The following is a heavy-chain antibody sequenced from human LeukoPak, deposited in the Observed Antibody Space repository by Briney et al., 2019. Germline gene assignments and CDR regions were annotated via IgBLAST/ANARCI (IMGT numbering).Heavy chain of an antibody. J-gene: IGHJ4*02. D-gene: IGHD1-26*01. V-gene: IGHV3-48*03. Sequence: GGSLRLSCAASGFTFSSYEMNWVRQAPGKGLEWVSYISSSGSTIYYADSVKGRFTISRDNAKNSLYLQMNSLRAEDTAVYYCARDGAPIVGATNFDYWGQGTLVTVSS. CDR1: GFTFSSYE. CDR3: ARDGAPIVGATNFDY. CDR2: ISSSGSTI.